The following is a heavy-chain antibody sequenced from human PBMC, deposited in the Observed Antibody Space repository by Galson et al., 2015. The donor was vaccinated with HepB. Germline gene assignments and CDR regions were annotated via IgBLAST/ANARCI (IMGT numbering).Heavy chain of an antibody. D-gene: IGHD3-22*01. CDR3: ARQSRMIVAENWFDP. J-gene: IGHJ5*02. Sequence: QSGAEVKKPGESLKISCKGSGYSFTSYWIGWVRQMPGKGLEWMGIIYPGDSDTRYSPSFQGQVTISADKSISTAYLQWSSLKASDTAMYYCARQSRMIVAENWFDPWGQGTLVTVSS. CDR1: GYSFTSYW. V-gene: IGHV5-51*01. CDR2: IYPGDSDT.